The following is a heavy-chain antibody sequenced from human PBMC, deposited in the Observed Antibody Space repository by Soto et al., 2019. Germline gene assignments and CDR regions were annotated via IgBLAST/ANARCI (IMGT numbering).Heavy chain of an antibody. V-gene: IGHV3-53*01. CDR1: XFTVSNTY. D-gene: IGHD5-18*01. J-gene: IGHJ4*02. CDR3: ARHGYNSGPYFDF. CDR2: XXXXXXX. Sequence: SXFTVSNTYMSWVRQAPGXXXXXXXXXXXXXXXXXXDSVEGRFTISRDNSKNTLFLQMDSLRAEDTAVYYCARHGYNSGPYFDFRGQGTLVTVSS.